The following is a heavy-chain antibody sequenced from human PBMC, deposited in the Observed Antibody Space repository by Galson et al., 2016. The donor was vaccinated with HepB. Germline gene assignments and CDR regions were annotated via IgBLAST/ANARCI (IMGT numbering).Heavy chain of an antibody. Sequence: SVKVSCKASGDTFNNFALNWVRQAPGHGLEWLGGIIPIFGKTNYAQKFQGRVTITADQSTRTVYMEMSSLRSDDTALYYCARGTISWSHFDFWGPGTPVTVSS. V-gene: IGHV1-69*13. CDR1: GDTFNNFA. CDR2: IIPIFGKT. CDR3: ARGTISWSHFDF. D-gene: IGHD6-13*01. J-gene: IGHJ4*02.